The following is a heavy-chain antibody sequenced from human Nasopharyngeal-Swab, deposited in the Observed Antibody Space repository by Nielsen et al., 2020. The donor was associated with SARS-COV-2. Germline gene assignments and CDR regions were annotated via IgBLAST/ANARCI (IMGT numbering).Heavy chain of an antibody. D-gene: IGHD3-10*01. CDR3: ARMYSTGYYYYGMDV. Sequence: SGPTLVKPTQTLTLTCTFSGFPLSASGMCVTWIRQTPGKALEWLALINWDDHKYYSTSLRTRLNISKDTSKNQVVLTMTNMDPVDTGTYYCARMYSTGYYYYGMDVWGQGTTVTV. V-gene: IGHV2-70*01. J-gene: IGHJ6*02. CDR1: GFPLSASGMC. CDR2: INWDDHK.